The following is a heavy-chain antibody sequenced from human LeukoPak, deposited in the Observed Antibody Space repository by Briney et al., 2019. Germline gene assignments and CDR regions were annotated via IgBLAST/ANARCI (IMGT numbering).Heavy chain of an antibody. Sequence: SETLSLTCTVSGGSISSSSYYWGWIRQPPGKGLEWIGSIYYSGSTYYNPSLKSRVTISVDTSKNQFSLKLSSVTAADTAVYYCASQYSSSWIHGMNVWGQGTRVTVSS. CDR3: ASQYSSSWIHGMNV. CDR1: GGSISSSSYY. D-gene: IGHD6-13*01. J-gene: IGHJ6*02. CDR2: IYYSGST. V-gene: IGHV4-39*07.